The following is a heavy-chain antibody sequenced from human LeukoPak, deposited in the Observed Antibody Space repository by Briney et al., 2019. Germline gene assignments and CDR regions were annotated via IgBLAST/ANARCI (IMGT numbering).Heavy chain of an antibody. CDR1: GGSFSGYY. CDR3: ARDGDGGYCSGGSCYIGY. J-gene: IGHJ4*02. CDR2: INHSGST. Sequence: SETLSLTCAVYGGSFSGYYWSWIRQPPGKGLEWIGEINHSGSTNHNPSLKSRVTISVDTSKNQFSLKLSSVTAADTAVYYCARDGDGGYCSGGSCYIGYWGQGTLVTVSS. V-gene: IGHV4-34*01. D-gene: IGHD2-15*01.